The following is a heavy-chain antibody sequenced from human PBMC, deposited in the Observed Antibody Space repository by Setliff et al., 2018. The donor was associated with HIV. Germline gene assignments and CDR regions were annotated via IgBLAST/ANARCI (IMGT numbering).Heavy chain of an antibody. Sequence: GGSLRLSCAASGFTFSGSWMHWVRQAPGEGLVWISRINSDGRSTIYADSVKGRFTISRDNAKNTLYLQMNSLRAEDTAVYYCARDTYGSGSFYSPEGDYYYYYGMDVWGQGTTVTVSS. J-gene: IGHJ6*02. CDR3: ARDTYGSGSFYSPEGDYYYYYGMDV. CDR1: GFTFSGSW. V-gene: IGHV3-74*01. D-gene: IGHD3-10*01. CDR2: INSDGRST.